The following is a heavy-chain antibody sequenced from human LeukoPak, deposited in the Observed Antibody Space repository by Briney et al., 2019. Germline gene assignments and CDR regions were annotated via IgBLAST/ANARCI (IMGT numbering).Heavy chain of an antibody. CDR1: GYTFTGYY. D-gene: IGHD1-26*01. CDR2: INPNSGGT. J-gene: IGHJ4*02. CDR3: ARDRIVGATLDY. Sequence: ASVKVSXKASGYTFTGYYMHWVRQAPGQGLEWMGRINPNSGGTNYAQKFQGRVTMTRDTSISTAYMELSRLRSDDTAVYYCARDRIVGATLDYWGQGTLVTVSS. V-gene: IGHV1-2*06.